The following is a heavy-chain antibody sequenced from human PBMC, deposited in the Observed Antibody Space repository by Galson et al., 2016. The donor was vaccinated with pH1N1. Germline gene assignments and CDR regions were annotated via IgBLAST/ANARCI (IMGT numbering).Heavy chain of an antibody. Sequence: VSAISGRGESTYYSDSVKGHLPISRDNSKNTLYLQMNSLRTEDTAVYYCAKDLSSDYGDYGLDYWGQGTLVTVSS. V-gene: IGHV3-23*01. J-gene: IGHJ4*02. CDR2: ISGRGEST. D-gene: IGHD4-17*01. CDR3: AKDLSSDYGDYGLDY.